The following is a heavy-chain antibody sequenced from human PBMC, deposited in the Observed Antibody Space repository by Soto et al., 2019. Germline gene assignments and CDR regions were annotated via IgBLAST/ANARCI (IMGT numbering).Heavy chain of an antibody. V-gene: IGHV1-8*01. D-gene: IGHD3-3*01. J-gene: IGHJ4*02. CDR2: MNPNSGNT. CDR1: GYTFTSYD. Sequence: ASVKVSCKASGYTFTSYDINWVRQATGQGLEWMGWMNPNSGNTGYAQKFQGRVTMTRNTSISTAYMELSSLRSEDTAVYYCARDLTKIPAFDYWGQGTLVTVSS. CDR3: ARDLTKIPAFDY.